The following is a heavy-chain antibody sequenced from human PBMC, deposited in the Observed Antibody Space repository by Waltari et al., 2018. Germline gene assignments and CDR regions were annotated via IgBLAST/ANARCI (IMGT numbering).Heavy chain of an antibody. Sequence: QIQLQESGPGLGKPSETLSLACTVAGGSVSSHYWSWIRQPPGKGLEWIGYIYSGEGTNYIHSLKSRATISVDTSKNQFALKLSSVTAADTAVYYCASSVGVVTDAFDIWGQGTMVTVSS. CDR3: ASSVGVVTDAFDI. CDR1: GGSVSSHY. V-gene: IGHV4-59*02. CDR2: IYSGEGT. J-gene: IGHJ3*02. D-gene: IGHD3-3*01.